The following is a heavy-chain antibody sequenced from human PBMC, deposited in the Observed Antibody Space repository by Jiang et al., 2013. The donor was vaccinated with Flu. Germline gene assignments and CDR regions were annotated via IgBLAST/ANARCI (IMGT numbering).Heavy chain of an antibody. D-gene: IGHD1-26*01. Sequence: RQMPGKGLEWMGIIYPGDSDTRYSPSFQGQVTISADKSISTAYLQWSSLKASDTAMYYCARRRSGTVASYGMDVWGQGPRSPSP. CDR3: ARRRSGTVASYGMDV. CDR2: IYPGDSDT. V-gene: IGHV5-51*01. J-gene: IGHJ6*02.